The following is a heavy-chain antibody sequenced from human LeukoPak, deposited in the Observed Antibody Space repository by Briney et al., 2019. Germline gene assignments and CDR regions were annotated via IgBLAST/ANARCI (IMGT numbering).Heavy chain of an antibody. D-gene: IGHD3-3*01. J-gene: IGHJ5*02. Sequence: AGGSLRLSCAASGFTFSSYAMSWVRQAPGKGLEWVSAISGSGGSTYYADSVKGRFTISRDNSKNTLYLQMNSLRAEDTAVYYCAKFQGGVLRFLEWLQGDWFDPWGQGTLVTVSS. V-gene: IGHV3-23*01. CDR1: GFTFSSYA. CDR2: ISGSGGST. CDR3: AKFQGGVLRFLEWLQGDWFDP.